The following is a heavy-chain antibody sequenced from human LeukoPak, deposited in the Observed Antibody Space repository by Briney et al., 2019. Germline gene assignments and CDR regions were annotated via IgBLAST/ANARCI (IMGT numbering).Heavy chain of an antibody. D-gene: IGHD6-13*01. V-gene: IGHV4-59*08. CDR2: IYYSGST. Sequence: SETLSLTCTVSGGSISSYYWSWIRQPPGKGLEWIGYIYYSGSTNYNPSLKSRVTISVDTSKNQFSLKLSSVTAADTAVYYCARQSYSSSLFFDPWGQGTPVTVSS. CDR1: GGSISSYY. J-gene: IGHJ5*02. CDR3: ARQSYSSSLFFDP.